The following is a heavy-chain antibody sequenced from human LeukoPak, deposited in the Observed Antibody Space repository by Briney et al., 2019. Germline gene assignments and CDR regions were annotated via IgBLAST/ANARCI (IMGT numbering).Heavy chain of an antibody. J-gene: IGHJ6*02. D-gene: IGHD3-10*01. Sequence: GESLKISCEGSGYSFTSYWIGGVRQMPGKGLEWMVIIYPGDSDTRYRPSFQGQVTISADKSISTAYLQWSSLNASDTAMYYCASGTLWYYYGMDVWGQGTTVTVSS. CDR3: ASGTLWYYYGMDV. CDR1: GYSFTSYW. CDR2: IYPGDSDT. V-gene: IGHV5-51*01.